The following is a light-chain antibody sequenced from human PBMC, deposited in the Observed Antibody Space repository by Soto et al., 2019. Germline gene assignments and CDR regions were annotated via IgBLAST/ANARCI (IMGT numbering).Light chain of an antibody. Sequence: QTVVTQAASLSVSPGGKVTLTCGLTSGAVSSRYYASWYRQDPGQTPRTLIYSGDIRSSGVPDRFSGSILGSKAALTITGAQADDESVYYCVLYMKGDIRVFGGGTKVTVL. V-gene: IGLV8-61*01. CDR2: SGD. J-gene: IGLJ2*01. CDR1: SGAVSSRYY. CDR3: VLYMKGDIRV.